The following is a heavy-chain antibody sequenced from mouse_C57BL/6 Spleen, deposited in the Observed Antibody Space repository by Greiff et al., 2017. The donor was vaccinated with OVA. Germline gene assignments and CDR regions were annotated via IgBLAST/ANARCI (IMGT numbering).Heavy chain of an antibody. J-gene: IGHJ1*03. Sequence: EVMLVESGGGLVKPGGSLKLSCAASGFTFSSYAMSWVRQTPEKRLEWVATISDGGSYTYYPDNVKGRFTISRDKAKNNLYLQMSHLKSEDTAMYYCARGGDYYGSSYGYFDVWGTGTTVTVSS. CDR1: GFTFSSYA. V-gene: IGHV5-4*03. D-gene: IGHD1-1*01. CDR3: ARGGDYYGSSYGYFDV. CDR2: ISDGGSYT.